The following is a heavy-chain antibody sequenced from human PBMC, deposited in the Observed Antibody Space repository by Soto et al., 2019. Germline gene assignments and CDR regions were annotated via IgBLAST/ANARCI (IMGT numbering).Heavy chain of an antibody. CDR3: AKDPSGGEYSSSWLPWYYYGMDV. Sequence: GGSLRLSCAASGFTFSSYAMSWVRQAPGKGLEWVSAIGGNGGSTYYADSVKGRFTISRDNSKNTLYLQMNSLRAEDTAVYYCAKDPSGGEYSSSWLPWYYYGMDVWGQGTTVTVSS. CDR1: GFTFSSYA. V-gene: IGHV3-23*01. J-gene: IGHJ6*02. CDR2: IGGNGGST. D-gene: IGHD6-13*01.